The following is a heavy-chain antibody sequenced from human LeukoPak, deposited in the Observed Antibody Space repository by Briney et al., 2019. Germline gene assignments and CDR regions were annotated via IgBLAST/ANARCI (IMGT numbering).Heavy chain of an antibody. Sequence: GGSLRLSCAASGFTVSSNYMSWVRQAPGKGLEWVSVIYSGGSTYYANSVKGRFTISRDNSKNTLYLQMGSLRAEDMAVYYCARDREIVVVPAATYYYGMDVWGQGTTVTVSS. CDR3: ARDREIVVVPAATYYYGMDV. CDR2: IYSGGST. V-gene: IGHV3-66*01. CDR1: GFTVSSNY. J-gene: IGHJ6*02. D-gene: IGHD2-2*01.